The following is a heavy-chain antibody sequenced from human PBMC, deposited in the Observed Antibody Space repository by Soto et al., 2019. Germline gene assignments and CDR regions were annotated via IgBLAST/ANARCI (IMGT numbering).Heavy chain of an antibody. Sequence: SETLSLTCTVSGGSISSSSYYWGWIRQPPGKGLEWIGSIYHSGSTYYNPSLKSRVTISVDTSKNQFSLKLSSVTAADTAVYYCARNRLGAYYYYGMDVWGQGTTVTVSS. V-gene: IGHV4-39*01. CDR2: IYHSGST. CDR1: GGSISSSSYY. J-gene: IGHJ6*02. D-gene: IGHD3-22*01. CDR3: ARNRLGAYYYYGMDV.